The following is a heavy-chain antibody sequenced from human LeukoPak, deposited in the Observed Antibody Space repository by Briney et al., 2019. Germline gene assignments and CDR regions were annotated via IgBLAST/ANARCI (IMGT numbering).Heavy chain of an antibody. D-gene: IGHD3-22*01. J-gene: IGHJ5*02. CDR2: IYYTGEI. V-gene: IGHV4-59*01. CDR3: ARGHYDLGP. CDR1: GASINSNF. Sequence: SETLSLTCTVSGASINSNFWSWVSQSPGKGLEWIAYIYYTGEINYNPSLRSRVTISLDTSKNQASLKTTSVTAADTAVYYCARGHYDLGPWGQGTLVTVSS.